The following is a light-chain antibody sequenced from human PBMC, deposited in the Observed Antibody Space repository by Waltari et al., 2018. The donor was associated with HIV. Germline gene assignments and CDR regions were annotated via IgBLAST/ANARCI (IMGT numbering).Light chain of an antibody. CDR3: QQYNSTPIT. J-gene: IGKJ4*01. CDR1: QTGLYISNNKNY. Sequence: IVMTQSPDSLAVSLCYRATINCKSSQTGLYISNNKNYSAWQQKQPGQPTQLIIYWAYTRTSGVPDRISGSGSADDFTITISRLQAEDVAVYYCQQYNSTPITFGGGTQVEIK. V-gene: IGKV4-1*01. CDR2: WAY.